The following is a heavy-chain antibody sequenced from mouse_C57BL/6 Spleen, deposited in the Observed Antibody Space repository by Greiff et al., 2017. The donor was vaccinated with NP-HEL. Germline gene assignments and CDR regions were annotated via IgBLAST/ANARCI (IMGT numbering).Heavy chain of an antibody. CDR1: GCTFTSYW. J-gene: IGHJ2*01. D-gene: IGHD2-3*01. Sequence: QVQLQQPGAELVMPGASVKLSCKASGCTFTSYWMHWVKQRPGQGLEWIGEIDPSDSYTNYNQKFKGKSTLTVDKSSSTAYMQLSSLTSEDSAVYYCARQDGYFDYWGQGTTLTVSS. CDR2: IDPSDSYT. CDR3: ARQDGYFDY. V-gene: IGHV1-69*01.